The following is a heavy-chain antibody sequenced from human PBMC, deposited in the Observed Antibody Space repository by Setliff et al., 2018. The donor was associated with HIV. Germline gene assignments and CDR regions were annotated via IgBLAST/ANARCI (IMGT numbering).Heavy chain of an antibody. D-gene: IGHD3-10*01. J-gene: IGHJ4*01. CDR3: TTDDGSGTFYPPPYFDY. CDR2: IKSRADGGTT. Sequence: GGSLRLSCAASGFTFSNAWMTWARQVPGKGLEWVGRIKSRADGGTTDYAAPVNGRFSISRDDSKNTLYLQMDSLKTDDTAVYYCTTDDGSGTFYPPPYFDYWGHGALVTVSS. CDR1: GFTFSNAW. V-gene: IGHV3-15*01.